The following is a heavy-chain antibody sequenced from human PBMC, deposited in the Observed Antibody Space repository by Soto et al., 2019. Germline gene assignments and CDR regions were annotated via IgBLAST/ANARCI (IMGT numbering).Heavy chain of an antibody. CDR2: ITFSGNTV. Sequence: GGSLRLPCAASGFTFSDSYMSWIRQAPGKGLEWISYITFSGNTVYYADSLRGRFTISRDNAKNSLYLQMNRLRAEDTAVYYCARVSWREKYGMDVWGQGTTVTVSS. V-gene: IGHV3-11*01. CDR1: GFTFSDSY. J-gene: IGHJ6*02. CDR3: ARVSWREKYGMDV.